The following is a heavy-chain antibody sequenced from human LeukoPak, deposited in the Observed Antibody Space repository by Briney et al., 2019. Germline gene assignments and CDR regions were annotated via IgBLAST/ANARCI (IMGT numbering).Heavy chain of an antibody. D-gene: IGHD6-13*01. V-gene: IGHV3-23*01. CDR2: ISDSGGTT. CDR3: ARGKEQQLYAFDI. J-gene: IGHJ3*02. CDR1: GFTFSSSA. Sequence: GGSLRLSCASSGFTFSSSAMSWVRQAPGKGLEWVSGISDSGGTTYYADSVKGRFTISRDNSKNTLYLQMNSLSAEDTAVYYCARGKEQQLYAFDIWGQGTMVTVSS.